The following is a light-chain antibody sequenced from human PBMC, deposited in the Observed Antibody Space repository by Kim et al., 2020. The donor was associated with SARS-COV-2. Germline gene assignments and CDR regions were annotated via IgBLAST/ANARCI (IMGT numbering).Light chain of an antibody. Sequence: LSPGERATLSCGASQSVGSYLAWYQQKPGQAPRLLIYDASNRATGIPARFSGSGSGTDFTLTINTLEPEDFALYYCQQRMHWPLTFGGGTKVDIK. CDR1: QSVGSY. CDR3: QQRMHWPLT. J-gene: IGKJ4*01. V-gene: IGKV3-11*01. CDR2: DAS.